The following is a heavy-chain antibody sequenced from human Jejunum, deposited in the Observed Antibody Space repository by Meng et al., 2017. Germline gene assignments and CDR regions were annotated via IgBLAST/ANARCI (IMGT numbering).Heavy chain of an antibody. CDR3: ARDHMGSLDY. CDR1: CGPVSRACYQ. D-gene: IGHD1-26*01. Sequence: QLHLMGAGSGRVRPCESSSLVCSVACGPVSRACYQWIWIRQPPGKGLEWIGYASTNYNPSLQSRVTISVDTSKNQFSLRLTSVTAADTAVYYCARDHMGSLDYWGQGILVTISS. J-gene: IGHJ4*02. CDR2: AST. V-gene: IGHV4-61*01.